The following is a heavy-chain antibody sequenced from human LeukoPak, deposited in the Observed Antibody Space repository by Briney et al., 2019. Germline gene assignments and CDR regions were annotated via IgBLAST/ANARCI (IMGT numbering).Heavy chain of an antibody. V-gene: IGHV3-21*01. CDR2: ISSSSSYI. Sequence: PGGSLRLSCAASGFTFSSYSMNWVRQAPGKGLEWVSSISSSSSYIYYADSVKGRFTISRDNAKNSLYLQMNSLRAEDTAAYYCASLLIAAAATDYWGQGTLVTVSS. CDR3: ASLLIAAAATDY. J-gene: IGHJ4*02. D-gene: IGHD6-13*01. CDR1: GFTFSSYS.